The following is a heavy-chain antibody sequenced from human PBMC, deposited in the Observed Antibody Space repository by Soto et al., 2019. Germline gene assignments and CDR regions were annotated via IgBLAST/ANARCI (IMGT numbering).Heavy chain of an antibody. D-gene: IGHD3-3*01. J-gene: IGHJ6*02. CDR2: ISVHNGYT. Sequence: XVKVSCKASGSTFRSHGIXXVRQAPGQGLEWMGWISVHNGYTDYAAKFQGRVTMTADQTTSTAFMDLRTLISDDTALYYCASGITIFGGGYGMDVWGPGTTVTVSS. CDR1: GSTFRSHG. CDR3: ASGITIFGGGYGMDV. V-gene: IGHV1-18*01.